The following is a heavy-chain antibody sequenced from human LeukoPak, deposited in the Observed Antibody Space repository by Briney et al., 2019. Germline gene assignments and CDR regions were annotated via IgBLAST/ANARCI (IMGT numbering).Heavy chain of an antibody. Sequence: ASETLSLTCTVSGGSISSHYWSWIRQPPGKGLEWIGYIYYSGSTNYNPSLKSRVTISVDTSKNQFSLKLSSVTAADTAVYYCAKTRHIVVVPAPPSPWFDPWGQGTLVTVSS. CDR3: AKTRHIVVVPAPPSPWFDP. J-gene: IGHJ5*02. V-gene: IGHV4-59*11. CDR1: GGSISSHY. D-gene: IGHD2-2*01. CDR2: IYYSGST.